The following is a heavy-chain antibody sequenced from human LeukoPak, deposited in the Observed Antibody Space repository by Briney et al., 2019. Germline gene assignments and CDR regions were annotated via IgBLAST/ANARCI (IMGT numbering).Heavy chain of an antibody. J-gene: IGHJ6*03. CDR1: GYSISSGYY. D-gene: IGHD4-11*01. Sequence: PSETLSLTCTVSGYSISSGYYWGWIRQPPGKGLEWIGSIYQSGNTYSNPSLKSRVPISVDTSKTQFSLTLSSVTAADPAVYYCARAYDYRGYFFYYYMAFWSKGTTVTVSS. CDR3: ARAYDYRGYFFYYYMAF. V-gene: IGHV4-38-2*02. CDR2: IYQSGNT.